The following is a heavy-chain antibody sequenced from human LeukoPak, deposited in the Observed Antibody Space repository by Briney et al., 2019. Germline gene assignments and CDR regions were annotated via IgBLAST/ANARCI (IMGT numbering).Heavy chain of an antibody. J-gene: IGHJ4*02. CDR3: AKELYFGSGSYPDY. CDR1: GFTFSSYG. CDR2: ISHDGSDS. Sequence: PGGSLRLSCAASGFTFSSYGMHWVRQAPGKRLEWVAVISHDGSDSHYADSVKGRFTISRDNSKDTVYLQMSSLRPEDTAVYFCAKELYFGSGSYPDYWGQGTLVRVSS. V-gene: IGHV3-30*18. D-gene: IGHD3-10*01.